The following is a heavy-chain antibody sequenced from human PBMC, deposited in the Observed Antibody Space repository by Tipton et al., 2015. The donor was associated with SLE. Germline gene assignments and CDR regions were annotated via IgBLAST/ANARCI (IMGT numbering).Heavy chain of an antibody. Sequence: GGSISSSSYYWGWIRRPPGKGLEWIGSIYYSGTTYYNPSLKSRVTISVDTSKNQFSLKLNSVTAADTAVYYCASPGTAAAGTGNWFDPWGQGTLVTVSS. D-gene: IGHD6-13*01. CDR3: ASPGTAAAGTGNWFDP. CDR1: GGSISSSSYY. CDR2: IYYSGTT. J-gene: IGHJ5*02. V-gene: IGHV4-39*01.